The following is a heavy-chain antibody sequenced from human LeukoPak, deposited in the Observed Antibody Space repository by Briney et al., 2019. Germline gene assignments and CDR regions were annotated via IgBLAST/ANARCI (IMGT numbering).Heavy chain of an antibody. J-gene: IGHJ3*02. D-gene: IGHD6-6*01. Sequence: GGSLRLSRAASGFTFSSYAMHWVRQAPGKGLEYVSAISSNGGSTYYANSVKGRFAISRDNSKNTLYLQMGSLRAEDMAVYYCARVAARPWAFDIWGQGTMVTVSS. CDR1: GFTFSSYA. CDR3: ARVAARPWAFDI. V-gene: IGHV3-64*01. CDR2: ISSNGGST.